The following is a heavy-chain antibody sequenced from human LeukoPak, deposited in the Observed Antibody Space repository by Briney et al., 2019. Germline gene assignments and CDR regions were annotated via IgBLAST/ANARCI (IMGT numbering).Heavy chain of an antibody. D-gene: IGHD3-22*01. V-gene: IGHV4-59*12. J-gene: IGHJ4*02. Sequence: SETLSLTCTVSGGSISSYYWSWIRQPPGKGLEWIGYIYYSGSTNYNPSLKSRVTISVDTSKNQFSLKLSSVTAADTAVYYCATGYYYDSSGYHRPFDYWGQGTLVTVSS. CDR3: ATGYYYDSSGYHRPFDY. CDR1: GGSISSYY. CDR2: IYYSGST.